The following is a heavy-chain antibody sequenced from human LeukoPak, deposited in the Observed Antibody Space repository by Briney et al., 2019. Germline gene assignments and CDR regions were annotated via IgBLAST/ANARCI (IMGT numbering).Heavy chain of an antibody. CDR3: ARGADYSNRPGPYYYYYMDV. J-gene: IGHJ6*03. CDR2: IYYSGSP. V-gene: IGHV4-59*01. Sequence: SETLSLTCTVSGGSISSYYWSWIRQPPGKGLEWIGYIYYSGSPNYNPSLKSRVTISVGTSKNQFSLKLSSVTAADTAVYYCARGADYSNRPGPYYYYYMDVWGKGTTVTVSS. D-gene: IGHD4-11*01. CDR1: GGSISSYY.